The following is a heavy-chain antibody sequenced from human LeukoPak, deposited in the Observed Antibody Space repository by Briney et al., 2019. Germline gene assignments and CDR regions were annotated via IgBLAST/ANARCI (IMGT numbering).Heavy chain of an antibody. CDR3: ARMAMDFDY. Sequence: GGSLRLSCGASGFTFSNNAMSWGRQAPGKGLEWVSSISSSSSYIYYADSVKGRFTISRDNAKNSLYLQMNSLRAEDTAVYYCARMAMDFDYWGQGTLVTVSS. CDR2: ISSSSSYI. V-gene: IGHV3-21*01. J-gene: IGHJ4*02. CDR1: GFTFSNNA. D-gene: IGHD5-18*01.